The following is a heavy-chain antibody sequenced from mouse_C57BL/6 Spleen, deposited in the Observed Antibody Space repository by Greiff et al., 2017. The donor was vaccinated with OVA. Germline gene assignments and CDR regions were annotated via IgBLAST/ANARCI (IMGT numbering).Heavy chain of an antibody. CDR2: ISYDGSN. CDR3: ARARASGSSSFAY. D-gene: IGHD1-1*01. J-gene: IGHJ3*01. CDR1: GYSITSGYY. V-gene: IGHV3-6*01. Sequence: EVQLQESGPGLVKPSQSLSLTCSVTGYSITSGYYWNWIRQFPGNKLEWMGYISYDGSNNYNPSLKNRISITRDTSKNQFFLKLNSVTTEDTATYYCARARASGSSSFAYWGQGTLVTVSA.